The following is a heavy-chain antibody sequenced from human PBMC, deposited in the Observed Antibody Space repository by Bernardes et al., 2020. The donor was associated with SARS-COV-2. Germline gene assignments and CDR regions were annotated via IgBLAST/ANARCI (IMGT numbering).Heavy chain of an antibody. V-gene: IGHV1-2*02. CDR1: GYPFTGYY. D-gene: IGHD3-22*01. CDR3: AIPPTNYDRYGMDV. Sequence: ASVKVCCKASGYPFTGYYMHWVRQAPGQGLEWMGWINPNSGGTNYAQKFQGRVTMTRDTSISTAYMELSRLRSDDTAVYYCAIPPTNYDRYGMDVWGQGTTVTVS. CDR2: INPNSGGT. J-gene: IGHJ6*02.